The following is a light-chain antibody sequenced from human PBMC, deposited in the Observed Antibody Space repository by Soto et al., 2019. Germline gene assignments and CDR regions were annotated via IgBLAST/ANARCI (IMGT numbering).Light chain of an antibody. V-gene: IGKV2-28*01. CDR3: MKAIQSPHT. CDR1: QSLLHSNGYNY. Sequence: DIVMTQSPLSLPVTPGEPASISCRSSQSLLHSNGYNYLDWYLQKPGQSPQLLIYLCSNRASGVPDRFSDIVSGTDFTLKISRVDAVDVVVSSCMKAIQSPHTFCQATTLEIK. CDR2: LCS. J-gene: IGKJ2*01.